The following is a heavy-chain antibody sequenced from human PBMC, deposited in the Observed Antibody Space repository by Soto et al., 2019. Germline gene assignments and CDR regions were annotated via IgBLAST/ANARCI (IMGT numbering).Heavy chain of an antibody. V-gene: IGHV1-2*02. Sequence: QLVQSGAEVKKPGASVRVSCKTSGPTFIAYYIHWVRQAPGQGLEWMGWSDPKSGGTTYEQKFLGRVTMTRDTSINTAYMDLNRLTSDDTAVYYCLRLSVDVQEWGQGTLITVSS. CDR1: GPTFIAYY. CDR3: LRLSVDVQE. J-gene: IGHJ4*02. CDR2: SDPKSGGT. D-gene: IGHD5-12*01.